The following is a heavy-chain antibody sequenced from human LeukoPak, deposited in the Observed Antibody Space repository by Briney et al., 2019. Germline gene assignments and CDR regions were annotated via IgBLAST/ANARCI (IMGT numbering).Heavy chain of an antibody. D-gene: IGHD3-22*01. CDR2: INHSGST. CDR1: GGSISSSSYY. V-gene: IGHV4-39*07. Sequence: SETLSLTCTVSGGSISSSSYYWGWIRQPPGKGLEWIGEINHSGSTNYNPSLKSRVTISVDTSKNQFSLKLSSVTAADTAVYYCARGRRDPVGSHYYDSSGFDYWGQGTLVTVSS. J-gene: IGHJ4*02. CDR3: ARGRRDPVGSHYYDSSGFDY.